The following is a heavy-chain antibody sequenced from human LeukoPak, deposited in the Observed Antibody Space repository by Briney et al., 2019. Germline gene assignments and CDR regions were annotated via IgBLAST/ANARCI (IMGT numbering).Heavy chain of an antibody. CDR2: INPNDGNT. CDR1: GYTFNNYG. Sequence: ASVKVSCKASGYTFNNYGFSWVRQAPGQGLEWMGWINPNDGNTDYAQKFQGRVSMTTATSTSTAYMELWSLTSDDTAVYFCARDRSSLVTTIIFDYWGQGTLVTVSS. J-gene: IGHJ4*02. D-gene: IGHD5-12*01. V-gene: IGHV1-18*01. CDR3: ARDRSSLVTTIIFDY.